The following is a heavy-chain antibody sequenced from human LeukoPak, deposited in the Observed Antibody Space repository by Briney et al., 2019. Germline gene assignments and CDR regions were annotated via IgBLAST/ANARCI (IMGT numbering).Heavy chain of an antibody. D-gene: IGHD3-10*01. CDR2: INHSGST. Sequence: PSQTLSLTCAVDGGSFSGYYWSWIRQPPGKGLEWIGEINHSGSTNYNPSLKTRVTISVDTSKNQFSLKLSSVTAADTAVYYCAREVVRGVIGLGYWGQGTLVTVSS. J-gene: IGHJ4*02. CDR3: AREVVRGVIGLGY. CDR1: GGSFSGYY. V-gene: IGHV4-34*01.